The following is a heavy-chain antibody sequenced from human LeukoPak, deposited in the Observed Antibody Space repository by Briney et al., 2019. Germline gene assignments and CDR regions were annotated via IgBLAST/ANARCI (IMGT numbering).Heavy chain of an antibody. CDR2: IYYSGST. D-gene: IGHD3-10*01. CDR1: GGSFSGYY. Sequence: SETLSLTCAVYGGSFSGYYWGWIRQPPGKGLEWIGSIYYSGSTYYNTSLKSRVTISVDTSKNQFSLKLSSVTAADTAVYYCARTTTELLWFGEFWWFDPWGQGTLVTVSS. V-gene: IGHV4-34*01. J-gene: IGHJ5*02. CDR3: ARTTTELLWFGEFWWFDP.